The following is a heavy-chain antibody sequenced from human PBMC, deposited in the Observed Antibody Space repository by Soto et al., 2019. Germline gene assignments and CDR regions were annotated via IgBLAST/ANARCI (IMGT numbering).Heavy chain of an antibody. CDR1: GGSISSGGYY. V-gene: IGHV4-31*03. D-gene: IGHD3-22*01. CDR3: ATSYYYDSSGYLSPGDV. CDR2: IYYSGST. J-gene: IGHJ6*02. Sequence: SETLSLTCTVSGGSISSGGYYWSWIRQHPGTDLEWIGYIYYSGSTYYNPSLMSRVTISVDTSKNQFSLKLSSVTAADTAVYYCATSYYYDSSGYLSPGDVWGQGTTVTVSS.